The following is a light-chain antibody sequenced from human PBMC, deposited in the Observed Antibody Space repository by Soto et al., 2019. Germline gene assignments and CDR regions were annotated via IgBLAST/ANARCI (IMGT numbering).Light chain of an antibody. CDR1: SGHSSYA. Sequence: QSVLTQSPSASASLGASVKLTCTLSSGHSSYAIAWHQQQPEKGPRYLMKLNSDGSHSTGDGIPDRFSGSSSGAERYLTISSLQSEDEADYYCQTWGTGPFVFGTGTKLTVL. J-gene: IGLJ1*01. CDR2: LNSDGSH. V-gene: IGLV4-69*01. CDR3: QTWGTGPFV.